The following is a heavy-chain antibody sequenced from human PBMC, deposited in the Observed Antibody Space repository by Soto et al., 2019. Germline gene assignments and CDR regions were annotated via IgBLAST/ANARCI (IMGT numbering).Heavy chain of an antibody. Sequence: PGGSLRLSCAASGFTFSSYSMNWVRQDPGKGLEWVSYISSSSSTIYYADSVKGRFTISRDNAKNSLYLQMNSLRDEDTAVYYCARDYYDSSGYPDTDEYWGKGNIVSVSS. D-gene: IGHD3-22*01. CDR3: ARDYYDSSGYPDTDEY. V-gene: IGHV3-48*02. CDR2: ISSSSSTI. CDR1: GFTFSSYS. J-gene: IGHJ4*02.